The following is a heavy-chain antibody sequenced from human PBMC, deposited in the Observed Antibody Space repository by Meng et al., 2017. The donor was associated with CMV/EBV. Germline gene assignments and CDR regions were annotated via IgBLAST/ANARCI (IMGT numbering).Heavy chain of an antibody. CDR3: ARDLMNCSSTSCANWFDP. CDR1: GGSISSCY. V-gene: IGHV4-4*07. Sequence: QGQRLESGPGVLKPSATLSLTCTVSGGSISSCYWSWIRQPAGKGLEWIGRIYTSGSTNYNPSLKSRVTMSVDTSKNQFSLKLSSVTAADTAVYYCARDLMNCSSTSCANWFDPWGQGTLVTVSS. CDR2: IYTSGST. D-gene: IGHD2-2*01. J-gene: IGHJ5*02.